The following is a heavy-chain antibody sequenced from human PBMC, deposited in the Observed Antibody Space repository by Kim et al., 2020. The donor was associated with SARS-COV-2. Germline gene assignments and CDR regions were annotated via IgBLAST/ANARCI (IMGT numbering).Heavy chain of an antibody. CDR1: GGSISSYY. Sequence: SQTLSLTCTVSGGSISSYYWSWIRQPPGKGLEWIGYIYYSGSTNYNPSLKSRVTISVDTSKNQFSLKLSSVTAADTAVYYCARKIMITFGGVIVTDAFDI. CDR3: ARKIMITFGGVIVTDAFDI. J-gene: IGHJ3*02. V-gene: IGHV4-59*08. CDR2: IYYSGST. D-gene: IGHD3-16*02.